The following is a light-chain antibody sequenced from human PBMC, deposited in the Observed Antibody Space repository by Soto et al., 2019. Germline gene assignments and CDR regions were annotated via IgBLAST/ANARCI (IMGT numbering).Light chain of an antibody. CDR1: QSVGRK. CDR3: QQYDFWPPWT. CDR2: DAS. Sequence: EIEMTQSPATLSVSPGERDTLSCRSSQSVGRKLAWYQQKPGQAPRLLIYDASNRAMGVPARFSGSGSGTAFTLHISSLQSEDVAVYQCQQYDFWPPWTFGQGTKVDI. V-gene: IGKV3-15*01. J-gene: IGKJ1*01.